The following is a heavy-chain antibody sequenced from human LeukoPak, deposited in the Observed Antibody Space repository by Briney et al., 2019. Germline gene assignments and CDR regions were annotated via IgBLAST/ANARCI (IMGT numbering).Heavy chain of an antibody. D-gene: IGHD5-12*01. CDR1: GFTFSNYW. Sequence: GGSLRLSCAASGFTFSNYWMTWVRQAPGKGLEWVAHINQDGSKEYYMDSVKARFTISRDNAKNTLSLQMNSLRAEDTAVYYCVRDGGVSGYDLLDYWGQGTLVTVSS. J-gene: IGHJ4*02. CDR3: VRDGGVSGYDLLDY. CDR2: INQDGSKE. V-gene: IGHV3-7*01.